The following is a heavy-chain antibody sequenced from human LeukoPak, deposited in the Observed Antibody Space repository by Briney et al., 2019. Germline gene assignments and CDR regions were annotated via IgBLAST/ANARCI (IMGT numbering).Heavy chain of an antibody. CDR2: INPNSGGT. J-gene: IGHJ4*02. CDR3: ARASAGYSSSWYVG. V-gene: IGHV1-2*02. Sequence: GASAKVSCKASGYTFTGYYMHWVRQAPGQGLEWMGWINPNSGGTNYAQKFQGRVTMTRDTSISTAYMELSGLRSDDTAVYYCARASAGYSSSWYVGWGQGTLVTVSS. CDR1: GYTFTGYY. D-gene: IGHD6-13*01.